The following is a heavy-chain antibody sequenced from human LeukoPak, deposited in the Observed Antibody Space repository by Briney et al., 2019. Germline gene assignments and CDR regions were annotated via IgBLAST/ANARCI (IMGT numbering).Heavy chain of an antibody. D-gene: IGHD3-10*01. CDR1: GFTFSSYW. Sequence: PGGSLRLSCAASGFTFSSYWMSWVRQAPGKRLEWVANINQDGSEKYYVDSVKGRFTISRDNAKNSLYLQMNSLRAEDTALYYCVRGFRGGPFDYWGQGTLVTVSS. CDR3: VRGFRGGPFDY. J-gene: IGHJ4*02. V-gene: IGHV3-7*03. CDR2: INQDGSEK.